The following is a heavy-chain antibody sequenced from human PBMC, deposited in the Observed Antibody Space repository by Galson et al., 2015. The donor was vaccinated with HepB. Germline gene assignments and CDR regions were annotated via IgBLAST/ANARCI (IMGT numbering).Heavy chain of an antibody. Sequence: SLRLSCAASGFTFSNYAMSWVRQAPGKGLEWVSGISGSGGTTYYADSVKGRFTISRDNSKNTLYLQMNSLRAEDTAVYYCAKSLESRYYGSRSYYNPTQGLGYFDYWGQGTLVTVSS. CDR2: ISGSGGTT. J-gene: IGHJ4*02. CDR3: AKSLESRYYGSRSYYNPTQGLGYFDY. V-gene: IGHV3-23*01. CDR1: GFTFSNYA. D-gene: IGHD3-10*01.